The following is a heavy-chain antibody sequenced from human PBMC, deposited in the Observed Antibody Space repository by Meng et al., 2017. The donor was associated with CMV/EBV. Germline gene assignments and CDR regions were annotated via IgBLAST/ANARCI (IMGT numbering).Heavy chain of an antibody. J-gene: IGHJ5*02. Sequence: GSLRHSCTVSGGSISSYYWSWIRQPPGKGLEWIGYIYYSGSTNYNPSLKSRVTISVDTSKNQFSLKLSSVTAAGTAVYYCARDRGDEDPPGWFDPWGQGTLVTVSS. V-gene: IGHV4-59*01. CDR2: IYYSGST. CDR3: ARDRGDEDPPGWFDP. CDR1: GGSISSYY. D-gene: IGHD1-14*01.